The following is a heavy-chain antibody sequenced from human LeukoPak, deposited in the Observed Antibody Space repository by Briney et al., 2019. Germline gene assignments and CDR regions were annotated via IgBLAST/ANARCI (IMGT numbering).Heavy chain of an antibody. CDR3: ARARTSVGWELLTPYYFDY. CDR2: IYYSGST. CDR1: GGSISSGGYY. D-gene: IGHD1-26*01. V-gene: IGHV4-31*03. J-gene: IGHJ4*02. Sequence: PSETLSLTCTVSGGSISSGGYYWSWIRQHPGKGLEWIGYIYYSGSTYYNPSLKSRVTISVDTSKNQFSLKLSSVTAADTAVYYCARARTSVGWELLTPYYFDYWGQGTLVTVSS.